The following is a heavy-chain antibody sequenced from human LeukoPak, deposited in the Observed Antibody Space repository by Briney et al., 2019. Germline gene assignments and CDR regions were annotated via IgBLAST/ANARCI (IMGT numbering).Heavy chain of an antibody. CDR1: GFTFSSYA. CDR3: AKGRSASCTSCFNY. V-gene: IGHV3-23*01. D-gene: IGHD2-2*01. Sequence: GGSLRLSCAASGFTFSSYAMSWVRQAPGKGLEWVSDISGSGGSTYYADSVKGRFTISRDNSKNTLYLQLNSLRAEDTAVYYCAKGRSASCTSCFNYWGQGTLVTVSS. CDR2: ISGSGGST. J-gene: IGHJ4*02.